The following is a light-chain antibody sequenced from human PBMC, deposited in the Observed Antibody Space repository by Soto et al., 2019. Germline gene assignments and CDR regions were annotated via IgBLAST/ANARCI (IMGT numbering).Light chain of an antibody. CDR2: DVS. CDR1: NSEVGGYNY. Sequence: QSALTQPASVSGSPGQSITISCTGTNSEVGGYNYVSWYQQHPGKAPKLMIYDVSNRPSGVSNRFSGSKSGNTASLTISGLQAEDEADYYCSSYTSSSSYVFGTGTKVT. J-gene: IGLJ1*01. V-gene: IGLV2-14*01. CDR3: SSYTSSSSYV.